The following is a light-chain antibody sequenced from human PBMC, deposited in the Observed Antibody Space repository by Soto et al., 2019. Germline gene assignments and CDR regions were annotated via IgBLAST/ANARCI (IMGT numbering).Light chain of an antibody. V-gene: IGKV1-27*01. J-gene: IGKJ4*01. Sequence: ILMTQSPSSLSAFVGDRVTITCRASQDIVNFLAWYQQKPGKVPKLLIYAASTLQSGVPSRFSGSGSGTDFTLTISSLQPEDVATYYCQKCKVAPFTFGGGTKWIS. CDR2: AAS. CDR1: QDIVNF. CDR3: QKCKVAPFT.